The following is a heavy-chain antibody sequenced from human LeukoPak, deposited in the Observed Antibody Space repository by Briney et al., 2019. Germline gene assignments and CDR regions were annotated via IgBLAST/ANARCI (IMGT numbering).Heavy chain of an antibody. V-gene: IGHV4-4*07. D-gene: IGHD3-10*01. J-gene: IGHJ5*02. CDR3: ARDSGTTGEVKFDP. CDR1: GGSIRSYY. Sequence: SETLSLTCTVSGGSIRSYYWNWIRQPAGKGLEWIGRIYASGTITYNPSLESRVSMSVDTSKNQFSLNLSSVTAADTALYYCARDSGTTGEVKFDPWGQGTLVTVSS. CDR2: IYASGTI.